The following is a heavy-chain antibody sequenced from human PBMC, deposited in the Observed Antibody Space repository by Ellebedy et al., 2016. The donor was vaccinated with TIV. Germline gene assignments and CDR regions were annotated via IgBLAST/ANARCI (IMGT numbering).Heavy chain of an antibody. CDR3: AKDIVAAGTLNYFDS. V-gene: IGHV3-9*01. CDR1: GFTFSHHW. D-gene: IGHD6-13*01. J-gene: IGHJ4*02. CDR2: ISWNSDTI. Sequence: SLKISXAASGFTFSHHWMHWVRQAPGKGLEWVSGISWNSDTIGYADSVKGRFTISRDNAKNSLYLQMNSLRAEDTALYYCAKDIVAAGTLNYFDSWGQGTLVTVSS.